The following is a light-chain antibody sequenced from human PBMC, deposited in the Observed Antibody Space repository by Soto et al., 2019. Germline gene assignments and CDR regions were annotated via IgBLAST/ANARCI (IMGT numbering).Light chain of an antibody. CDR3: QQYDNLPPLT. V-gene: IGKV1-33*01. CDR1: QDISNY. CDR2: DAS. Sequence: DIQMTQSPSSLSASVGDRVTITCQASQDISNYLNWYQQKPGKAPKLLIYDASNLETGVPSRFSGSGSGTDFTFTISSLQPEDIATYYCQQYDNLPPLTFGGGTKEEI. J-gene: IGKJ4*01.